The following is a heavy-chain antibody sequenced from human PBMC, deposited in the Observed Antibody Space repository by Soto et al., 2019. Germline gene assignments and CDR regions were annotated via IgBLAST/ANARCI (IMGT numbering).Heavy chain of an antibody. J-gene: IGHJ3*02. CDR1: GGTFSSYT. V-gene: IGHV1-69*04. CDR3: ARDVPRATPLAVAGFDAFDI. D-gene: IGHD6-19*01. CDR2: IIPILGIA. Sequence: VKVSCKASGGTFSSYTISWVRQAPGQGLEWMGRIIPILGIANYAQKFQGRVTITADKSTSTAYMELSSLRSEDTAVYYCARDVPRATPLAVAGFDAFDIWGQGTMVTV.